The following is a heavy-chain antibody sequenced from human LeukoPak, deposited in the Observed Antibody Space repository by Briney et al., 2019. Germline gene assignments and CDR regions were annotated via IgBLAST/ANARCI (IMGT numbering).Heavy chain of an antibody. J-gene: IGHJ4*02. Sequence: YXXXWVRQAPGQGLEWMGWINPKSGGTNYAQRFQGRVTMTRDTSISSAYMELSRLRSDDAAVYYCVRGGYNYGVDYWGQGTLVTVSS. V-gene: IGHV1-2*02. CDR2: INPKSGGT. CDR1: YX. CDR3: VRGGYNYGVDY. D-gene: IGHD5-18*01.